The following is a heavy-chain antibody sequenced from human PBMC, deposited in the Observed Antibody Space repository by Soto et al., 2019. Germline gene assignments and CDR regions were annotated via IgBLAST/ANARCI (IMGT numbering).Heavy chain of an antibody. CDR2: ISYDGSNK. J-gene: IGHJ4*02. Sequence: GGSLRLSCAASGFTFSSYAMHWVRQAPGKGLEWVAVISYDGSNKYYADSVKGRFTISRDNFKNTLYLQMNSLRAEDTAVYYCARESADFDWLYFDYWGQGTLVTVSS. D-gene: IGHD3-9*01. CDR1: GFTFSSYA. CDR3: ARESADFDWLYFDY. V-gene: IGHV3-30-3*01.